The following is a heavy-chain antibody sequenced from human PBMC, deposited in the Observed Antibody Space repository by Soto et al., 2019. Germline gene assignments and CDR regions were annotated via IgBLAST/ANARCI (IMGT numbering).Heavy chain of an antibody. Sequence: QVQLVESGGGVVQPGRSLRLSCAASGFTFSTYGMHWVRQAPGKGLEWVAVISYDGSNKYYADSVKGRFTITRGNSTNSLYRRMHSLRPEDTAVYYCAKDLLRPGRAYGMDVWGQGTTVTVSS. V-gene: IGHV3-30*18. CDR3: AKDLLRPGRAYGMDV. CDR1: GFTFSTYG. D-gene: IGHD6-25*01. CDR2: ISYDGSNK. J-gene: IGHJ6*02.